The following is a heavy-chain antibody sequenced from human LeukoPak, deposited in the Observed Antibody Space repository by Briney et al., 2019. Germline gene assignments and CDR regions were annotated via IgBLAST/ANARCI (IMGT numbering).Heavy chain of an antibody. CDR1: GFTVSSTY. J-gene: IGHJ3*02. V-gene: IGHV3-53*01. Sequence: PGGSLRLSCAASGFTVSSTYMAWVRQAPGKGLEWVSVIYSGGSTYYTDSVKGRFTISRDNSKNTLYLQMNSLRAEDTAVYYCARGIGTATSAFDIWGQGTMVTVSS. CDR3: ARGIGTATSAFDI. D-gene: IGHD5-12*01. CDR2: IYSGGST.